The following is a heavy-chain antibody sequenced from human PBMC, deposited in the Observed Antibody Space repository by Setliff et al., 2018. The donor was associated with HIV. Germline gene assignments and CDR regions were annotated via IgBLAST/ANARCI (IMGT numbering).Heavy chain of an antibody. V-gene: IGHV3-7*01. D-gene: IGHD2-15*01. CDR1: GFTFSSYW. CDR3: ARDATRGGDMDV. J-gene: IGHJ6*03. Sequence: GSLRLSCAASGFTFSSYWMSWVRQAPGKGLEWVANIKQDGSEKYYVDSVRGRFTISRDNAKNSLYLQMNSLRAEDTAVYYCARDATRGGDMDVWAKGTTVTVSS. CDR2: IKQDGSEK.